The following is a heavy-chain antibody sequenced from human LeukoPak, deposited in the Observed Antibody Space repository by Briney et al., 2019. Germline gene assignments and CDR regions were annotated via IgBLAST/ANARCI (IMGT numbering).Heavy chain of an antibody. CDR3: ARVRGKYRLGATNYFDY. D-gene: IGHD3-3*01. CDR1: GGSFSGYY. Sequence: PSETLSLTCAVYGGSFSGYYWSWIRQPPGKGLEWIGVINHSGSTNYNPSLKSRVTISVDTSKNQFSLKLSSVTAADTAVYYCARVRGKYRLGATNYFDYWGQGTLVTVSS. CDR2: INHSGST. V-gene: IGHV4-34*01. J-gene: IGHJ4*02.